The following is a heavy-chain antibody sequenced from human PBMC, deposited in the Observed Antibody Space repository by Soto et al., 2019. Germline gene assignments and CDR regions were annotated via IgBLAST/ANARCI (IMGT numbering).Heavy chain of an antibody. J-gene: IGHJ5*02. CDR2: IIPMTGTP. D-gene: IGHD1-1*01. CDR3: ARGPIFPGATSWLDP. CDR1: GGIFSSFS. Sequence: QVQLVQSGAEVKTPGSSVEVSCKASGGIFSSFSITWVRQVPGHGLEWMGGIIPMTGTPNYAEKFQGRLTLPADASTRTAYLVLTRLTSEDTAVYYCARGPIFPGATSWLDPWGQGTVVIVSS. V-gene: IGHV1-69*01.